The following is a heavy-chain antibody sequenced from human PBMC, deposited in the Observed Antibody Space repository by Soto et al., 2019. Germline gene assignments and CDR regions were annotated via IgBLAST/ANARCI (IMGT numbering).Heavy chain of an antibody. J-gene: IGHJ4*02. V-gene: IGHV1-3*01. CDR2: INPANGDT. CDR3: AKRGSLDY. Sequence: VQLVQSGAEVKKPGASVRISCKASGYTFISYPIHWVRQAPGQRLECMGWINPANGDTRYSQKFQGRVTITRDTSATTAYMDLNSLIPDDTAIYYCAKRGSLDYWGQGTPITVSS. CDR1: GYTFISYP. D-gene: IGHD3-16*01.